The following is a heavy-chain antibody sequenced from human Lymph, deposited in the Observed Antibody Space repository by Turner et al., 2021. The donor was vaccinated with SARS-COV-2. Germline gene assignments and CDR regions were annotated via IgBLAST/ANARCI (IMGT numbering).Heavy chain of an antibody. D-gene: IGHD3-16*01. Sequence: QAQLVESGGGVVQPGRSLTLSCAASGCTFSNSGMHWVRQAPGKGLEWVAVIWFDGSNKYYADSVKGRFTISKDNSKSTLYLQMNSLRAEDTAVYYCARHNGGRLDYWGQGTRVTVSS. CDR2: IWFDGSNK. CDR3: ARHNGGRLDY. CDR1: GCTFSNSG. J-gene: IGHJ4*02. V-gene: IGHV3-33*01.